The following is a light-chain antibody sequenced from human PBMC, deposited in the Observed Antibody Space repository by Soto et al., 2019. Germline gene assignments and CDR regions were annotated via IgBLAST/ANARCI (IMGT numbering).Light chain of an antibody. J-gene: IGKJ1*01. CDR2: LTS. CDR3: HPRQTWRRT. CDR1: QAVNTR. V-gene: IGKV3D-11*01. Sequence: EIVLTQSSAALASFPGDGVTLSCRSSQAVNTRLAWYQHKPGQTHRLLMSLTSNRAAGTPARFSGSGSGTDFTLTISDVEPEDFGVSYCHPRQTWRRTFGQGTKVDI.